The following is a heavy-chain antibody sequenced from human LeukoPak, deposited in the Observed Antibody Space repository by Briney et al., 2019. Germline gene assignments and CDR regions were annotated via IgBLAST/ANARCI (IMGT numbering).Heavy chain of an antibody. CDR2: IWYDGSNK. Sequence: GRSLRLSCAASGFTFSSYGMHWVRQAPGKGLEWVAVIWYDGSNKYYADSVKGRFTISRDNSKNTLYLQVSSLRAEDTAVYYCAKDRDGYNFAAFDYWGQGTLVTVSS. CDR3: AKDRDGYNFAAFDY. V-gene: IGHV3-33*06. D-gene: IGHD5-24*01. J-gene: IGHJ4*02. CDR1: GFTFSSYG.